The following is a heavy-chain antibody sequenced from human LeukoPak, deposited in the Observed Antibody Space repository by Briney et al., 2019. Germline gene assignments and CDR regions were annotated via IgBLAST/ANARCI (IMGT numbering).Heavy chain of an antibody. Sequence: GGSLRLSCAASGFSLSSYAMSWGRQAPGRGLEWVSAISGSGANTYYADSVKGRFTISRDNSKNTLYLQMNSLRAEDTAVYYCARVPAYDSSGYYYVAGAFDIWGQGTMVTVSS. CDR2: ISGSGANT. V-gene: IGHV3-23*01. CDR1: GFSLSSYA. D-gene: IGHD3-22*01. CDR3: ARVPAYDSSGYYYVAGAFDI. J-gene: IGHJ3*02.